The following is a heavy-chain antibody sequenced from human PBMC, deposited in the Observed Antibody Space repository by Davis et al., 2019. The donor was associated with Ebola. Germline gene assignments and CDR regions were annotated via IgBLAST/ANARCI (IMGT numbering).Heavy chain of an antibody. D-gene: IGHD6-13*01. V-gene: IGHV3-9*01. CDR2: ISWNSGSI. CDR1: GFTFDDYA. CDR3: ARGHIAAAGNFDY. Sequence: PGGSLRLSCAASGFTFDDYAMHWVRQAPGKGLEWVSGISWNSGSIGYADSVKGRFTISRDNAKNTLYLQMNSLRAEDTAVYYCARGHIAAAGNFDYWGQGTLVTVSS. J-gene: IGHJ4*02.